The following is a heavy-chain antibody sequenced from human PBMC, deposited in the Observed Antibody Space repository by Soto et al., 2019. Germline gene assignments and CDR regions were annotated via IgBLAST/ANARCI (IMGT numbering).Heavy chain of an antibody. V-gene: IGHV1-69*01. CDR1: GGT. CDR2: FMPLFGTA. CDR3: AKRAYCGGDCFAFDV. Sequence: QVQLVQSGAEVKKPGSSVRVSCTASGGTNWVRQAPGHGLEWMGGFMPLFGTADYAQRFQGRVTITADELTTTSYMELRSLRSEDTAVYYCAKRAYCGGDCFAFDVWGQGTSVTVSS. D-gene: IGHD2-21*02. J-gene: IGHJ3*01.